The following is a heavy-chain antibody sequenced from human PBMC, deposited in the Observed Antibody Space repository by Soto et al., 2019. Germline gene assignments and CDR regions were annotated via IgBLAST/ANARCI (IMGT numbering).Heavy chain of an antibody. CDR2: IWYDGSNK. D-gene: IGHD5-18*01. Sequence: GGSLRLSCAASGFTFSSYGMHWVRQAPGKGLEWVAVIWYDGSNKYYADSVKGRFTISRDNSKNTLYLQMNSLRAEDTAVYYCARDHEGSYGDYYYYYMDVWGKGTTVTVSS. V-gene: IGHV3-33*01. CDR1: GFTFSSYG. J-gene: IGHJ6*03. CDR3: ARDHEGSYGDYYYYYMDV.